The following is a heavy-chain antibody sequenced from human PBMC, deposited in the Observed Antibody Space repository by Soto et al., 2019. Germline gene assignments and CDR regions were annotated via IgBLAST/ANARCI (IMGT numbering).Heavy chain of an antibody. J-gene: IGHJ3*02. CDR2: IYWDDDK. Sequence: QITLKESGPPLVKPTQTLTLTCTFSGLSLSTSGVGVGWIRQPPGKALEWLALIYWDDDKRYSPPLKSRLTIPQDXXKXQXXLTMTNMDPVDTATYYCAHGRPDYYGDYVFPAFDIWGQGTMVTVSS. CDR3: AHGRPDYYGDYVFPAFDI. CDR1: GLSLSTSGVG. D-gene: IGHD4-17*01. V-gene: IGHV2-5*02.